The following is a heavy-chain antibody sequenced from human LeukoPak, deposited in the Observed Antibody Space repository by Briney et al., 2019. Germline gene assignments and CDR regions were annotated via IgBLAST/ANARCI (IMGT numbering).Heavy chain of an antibody. V-gene: IGHV3-23*01. CDR2: ISGSGGST. D-gene: IGHD5-24*01. CDR3: ARGDNVATIHNWFDP. Sequence: GGSLRLSCAASGFTFSSYAMSWVRQAPGKGLEWVSAISGSGGSTYYADSVKGRFTISRDNSKNTLYLQMNSLRAEDTAVYYCARGDNVATIHNWFDPWGQGTLVTVSS. CDR1: GFTFSSYA. J-gene: IGHJ5*02.